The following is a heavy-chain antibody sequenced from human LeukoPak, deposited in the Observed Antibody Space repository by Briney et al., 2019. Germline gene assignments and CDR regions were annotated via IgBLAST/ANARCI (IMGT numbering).Heavy chain of an antibody. CDR1: GGSISSYY. V-gene: IGHV4-34*01. D-gene: IGHD1-1*01. CDR3: ARGLESGPLRY. J-gene: IGHJ4*02. Sequence: PSETLSLTCTVSGGSISSYYWSWIRQPPGKGLEWIGEINHSGSTNYNPSLKSRVTISVDTSKNQFSLKLSSVTAADTAVYYCARGLESGPLRYWGQGTLVTVSS. CDR2: INHSGST.